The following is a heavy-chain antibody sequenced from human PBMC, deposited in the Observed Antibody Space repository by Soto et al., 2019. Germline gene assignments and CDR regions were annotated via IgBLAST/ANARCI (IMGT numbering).Heavy chain of an antibody. CDR3: ARDRTFNFYYGMDV. V-gene: IGHV3-23*01. Sequence: GGSLRLSCAASGFTFKDFAMSWVRLAPGRGLEWVSGISGSGVSTYYAASVKGRFTISRDNSKITVYLQMNSLRDEDTAIYYCARDRTFNFYYGMDVWGQGTRVTVSS. J-gene: IGHJ6*02. CDR2: ISGSGVST. CDR1: GFTFKDFA.